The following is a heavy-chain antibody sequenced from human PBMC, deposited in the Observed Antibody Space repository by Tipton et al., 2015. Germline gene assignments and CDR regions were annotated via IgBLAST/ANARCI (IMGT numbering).Heavy chain of an antibody. Sequence: SLRLSCQVSGFLFRDYDMAWVRQAPGKGLEWVSSISSSSSYIYYADSVKGRFTISRDNAKNSLYLQMNSLRDEDTAVYYCARDRSRPTYYYDSSPGEGDYWGQGTLVTVSS. J-gene: IGHJ4*02. CDR2: ISSSSSYI. V-gene: IGHV3-21*01. CDR3: ARDRSRPTYYYDSSPGEGDY. CDR1: GFLFRDYD. D-gene: IGHD3-22*01.